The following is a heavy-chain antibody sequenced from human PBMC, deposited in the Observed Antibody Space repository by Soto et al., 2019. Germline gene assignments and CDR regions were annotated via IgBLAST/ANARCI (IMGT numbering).Heavy chain of an antibody. D-gene: IGHD5-12*01. J-gene: IGHJ4*02. Sequence: QLQLKESGSGLVKPSQTLSLTCAVSGGSISSGGYSCSWIRQPPGKGLEWIGYIYHSGSTYYNPSLKSRVTISVDRSKNQFSLKLSSVTAADTAVYYCAAGGGLPRYYWGQGTLVTVSS. V-gene: IGHV4-30-2*01. CDR1: GGSISSGGYS. CDR2: IYHSGST. CDR3: AAGGGLPRYY.